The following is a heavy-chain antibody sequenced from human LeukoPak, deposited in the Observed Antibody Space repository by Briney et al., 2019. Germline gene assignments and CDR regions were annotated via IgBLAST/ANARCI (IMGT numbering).Heavy chain of an antibody. V-gene: IGHV4-59*12. CDR2: THYSGST. CDR3: AREVGATPGY. D-gene: IGHD1-26*01. Sequence: SETLSLTCTVSGGSISRYYWSWIRQPPGKGLEWIGYTHYSGSTNYNPSLKSRVTISVDTSKNLFSLKLSSVTAADTAVYYCAREVGATPGYWGQGTLVTVSS. CDR1: GGSISRYY. J-gene: IGHJ4*02.